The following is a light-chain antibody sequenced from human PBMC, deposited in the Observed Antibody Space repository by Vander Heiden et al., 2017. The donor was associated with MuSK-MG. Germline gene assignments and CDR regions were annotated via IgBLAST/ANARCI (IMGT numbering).Light chain of an antibody. CDR3: QQSDSTPIT. J-gene: IGKJ4*01. Sequence: DIQMTQSPSSLSASVGDRVTITCRASQTISSYLNWYQQRPGKAPNLLIYTASTLQSGVPSRFSGSGSGTDFTLTISRLQPEDFATYYCQQSDSTPITFGGGTKVDIK. V-gene: IGKV1-39*01. CDR1: QTISSY. CDR2: TAS.